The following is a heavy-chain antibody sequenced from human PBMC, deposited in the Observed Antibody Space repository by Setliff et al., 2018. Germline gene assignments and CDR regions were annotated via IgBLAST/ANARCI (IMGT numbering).Heavy chain of an antibody. CDR2: ISAYNGNT. CDR1: GYTFTSYA. D-gene: IGHD3-10*01. V-gene: IGHV1-18*01. CDR3: ARDHAYGSRFYYYYYGMDV. Sequence: ASVKVSCKASGYTFTSYAISWVRQAPGQGLEWMGWISAYNGNTNYAQKLQGRVTMTTDTSTSTAYMELRSLRSDDTAVYYCARDHAYGSRFYYYYYGMDVWGQGTTVTVSS. J-gene: IGHJ6*02.